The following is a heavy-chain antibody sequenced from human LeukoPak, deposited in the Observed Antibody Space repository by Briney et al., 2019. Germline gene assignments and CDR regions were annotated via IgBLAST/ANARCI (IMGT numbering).Heavy chain of an antibody. CDR3: AVSAAALFDP. CDR1: GGSFSGYY. V-gene: IGHV4-34*01. D-gene: IGHD6-6*01. J-gene: IGHJ5*02. CDR2: INHSGST. Sequence: SETLSLTCAVYGGSFSGYYWSWFRQPPGKGLEWIGEINHSGSTNYNPSLSLKSRVTISLDTSKNQFSLMLNPVTAADTAVYYCAVSAAALFDPWGQGTLVTVSS.